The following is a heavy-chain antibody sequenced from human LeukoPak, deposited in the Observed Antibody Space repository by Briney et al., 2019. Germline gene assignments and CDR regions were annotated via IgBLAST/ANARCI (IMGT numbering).Heavy chain of an antibody. CDR3: AKCPSGVLRYFAPIDY. CDR1: GFTFDDYG. J-gene: IGHJ4*02. D-gene: IGHD3-9*01. V-gene: IGHV3-20*04. Sequence: PGGSLRLSCAVSGFTFDDYGMSWVRQAPGKGLEWVSGINWNGGSTGYVDSVKGRFTISRDNAKNSLHLQMNSLRAEDTAVYYCAKCPSGVLRYFAPIDYWGQGTLVTVSS. CDR2: INWNGGST.